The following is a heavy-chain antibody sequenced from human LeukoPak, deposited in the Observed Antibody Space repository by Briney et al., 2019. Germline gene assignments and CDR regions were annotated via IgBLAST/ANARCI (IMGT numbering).Heavy chain of an antibody. V-gene: IGHV3-33*01. J-gene: IGHJ4*02. CDR3: ARSAAGTYY. D-gene: IGHD1-1*01. Sequence: GGSLRLSCAASGFTFSSYGMHWVRQAPGKGLEWVAVIWYDGSNKYYADSVKGRFTISRDNAKNSLYLQMNSLRAEDTAVYYCARSAAGTYYWGQGTLVTVSS. CDR2: IWYDGSNK. CDR1: GFTFSSYG.